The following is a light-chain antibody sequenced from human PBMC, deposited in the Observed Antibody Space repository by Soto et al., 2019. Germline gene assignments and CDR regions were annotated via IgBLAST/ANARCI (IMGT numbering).Light chain of an antibody. Sequence: EIVMTQSPATLSVSPGERATLSCRASQSVSSNLAWYQQKPGQAPRLLIYGASTRATGIPARFSGSGSGTDFTLTISSLQPEDFATYYCQQSYSTPRTFGQGTKVE. CDR1: QSVSSN. J-gene: IGKJ1*01. CDR2: GAS. CDR3: QQSYSTPRT. V-gene: IGKV3-15*01.